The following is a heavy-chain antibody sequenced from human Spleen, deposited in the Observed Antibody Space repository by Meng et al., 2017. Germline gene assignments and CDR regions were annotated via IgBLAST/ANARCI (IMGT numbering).Heavy chain of an antibody. D-gene: IGHD5-18*01. CDR1: GGSFSGYY. V-gene: IGHV4-34*01. CDR3: ARTDGRGYSYGYGVRDAFDI. J-gene: IGHJ3*02. CDR2: INHSGST. Sequence: GSLRLSCAVYGGSFSGYYWSWIRQPPGKGLEWIGEINHSGSTNYNPSLKSRVTISVDTSKNQFSLKLSSVTAADTAVYYCARTDGRGYSYGYGVRDAFDIWGQGTMVTVSS.